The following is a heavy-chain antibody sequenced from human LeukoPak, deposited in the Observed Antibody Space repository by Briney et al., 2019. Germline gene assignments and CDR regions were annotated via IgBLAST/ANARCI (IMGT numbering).Heavy chain of an antibody. D-gene: IGHD6-13*01. Sequence: PSETLSLTCAVSGGSISSGGYSWSWIRQPPGKGLEWIGYIYHSGSTNYNPSLKSRVTISVDTSKNQFSLKLSSVTAADTAVYYCARLGSSWELDYWGQGTLVTVSS. J-gene: IGHJ4*02. CDR2: IYHSGST. V-gene: IGHV4-30-2*01. CDR1: GGSISSGGYS. CDR3: ARLGSSWELDY.